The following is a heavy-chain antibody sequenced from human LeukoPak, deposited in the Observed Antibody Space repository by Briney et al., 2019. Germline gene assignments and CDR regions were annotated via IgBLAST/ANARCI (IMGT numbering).Heavy chain of an antibody. J-gene: IGHJ4*02. CDR3: ARTPARYCSSTSCRILDY. D-gene: IGHD2-2*01. CDR1: GYTFTSYG. V-gene: IGHV1-18*01. Sequence: ASVKVSCKASGYTFTSYGISWVRQAPGQGLEWMGWISAYNGNTNYAQKLQGRVTMTTDTSTSTAYVELRSLRSDDTAVYYCARTPARYCSSTSCRILDYWGQGTLVTVSS. CDR2: ISAYNGNT.